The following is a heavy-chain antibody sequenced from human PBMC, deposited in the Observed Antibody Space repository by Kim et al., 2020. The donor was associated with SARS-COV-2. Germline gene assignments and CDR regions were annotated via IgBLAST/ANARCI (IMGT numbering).Heavy chain of an antibody. CDR3: AKDIRAHYYDSSGSIDY. J-gene: IGHJ4*02. CDR1: GFTFSSYA. CDR2: ISGSGGST. Sequence: GGSLRLSCAASGFTFSSYAMSWVRQAPGKGLEWVSAISGSGGSTYYADSVKGRFTISRDNSKNTLYLQMNSLRAEDTAVYYCAKDIRAHYYDSSGSIDYWGQGTLVTVSS. D-gene: IGHD3-22*01. V-gene: IGHV3-23*01.